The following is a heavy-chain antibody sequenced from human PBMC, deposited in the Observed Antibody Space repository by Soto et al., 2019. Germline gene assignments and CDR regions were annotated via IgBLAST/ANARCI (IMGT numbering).Heavy chain of an antibody. Sequence: SVKVSCKASGGTFNKYAIDWVRQAPGQGLEWMGGIIPLFGTAKYAQKFQGRVTITADEATSTAYMELSSLRSEDTAVYYCARRFDYDTSGYYYAYWGQGTLVTVSS. J-gene: IGHJ4*02. CDR2: IIPLFGTA. CDR1: GGTFNKYA. CDR3: ARRFDYDTSGYYYAY. D-gene: IGHD3-22*01. V-gene: IGHV1-69*13.